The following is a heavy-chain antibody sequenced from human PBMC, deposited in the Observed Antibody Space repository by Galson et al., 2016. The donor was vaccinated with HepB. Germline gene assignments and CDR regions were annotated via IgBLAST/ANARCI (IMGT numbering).Heavy chain of an antibody. D-gene: IGHD3-10*01. CDR3: ARALFGSGSYWCMDV. J-gene: IGHJ6*02. CDR1: GFTFSSST. CDR2: ISSSGDTI. V-gene: IGHV3-48*02. Sequence: SLRLSCAASGFTFSSSTMNWVRQSPGKGLEWVSYISSSGDTIYYADSVKGRFTISRDNAKHSLFLQMNSLRDEDTAVYYCARALFGSGSYWCMDVWGQGTTVTVSS.